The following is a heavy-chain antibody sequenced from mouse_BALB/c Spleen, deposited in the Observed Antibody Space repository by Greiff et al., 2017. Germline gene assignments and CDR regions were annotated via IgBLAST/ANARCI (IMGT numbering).Heavy chain of an antibody. V-gene: IGHV1-67*01. CDR3: ARGGKKDSSGYYFDY. D-gene: IGHD3-2*01. CDR2: ISTYYGNT. CDR1: SYTFTDYA. Sequence: QVQLQQSGPELVRPGVSVKISCKGSSYTFTDYAMHWVKQSHAKSLEWIGVISTYYGNTNYNQKFKGKATMTVDKSSSTAYMELARLTSEDSAVYYCARGGKKDSSGYYFDYWGQGTTLTVSA. J-gene: IGHJ2*01.